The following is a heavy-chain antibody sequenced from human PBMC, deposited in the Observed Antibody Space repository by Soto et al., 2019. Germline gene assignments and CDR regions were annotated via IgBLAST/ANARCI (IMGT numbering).Heavy chain of an antibody. CDR2: ISGDSGIM. V-gene: IGHV3-9*01. J-gene: IGHJ4*02. CDR3: AKGGATVTTWFDY. CDR1: GFTFVNDA. Sequence: GGSLRLSCAASGFTFVNDAMHWVRQAPGKGLEWVSGISGDSGIMGYVESVKGRFTISRDNAKKSLYLQMNSLRTEDTALYYCAKGGATVTTWFDYWGQGTLVTVSS. D-gene: IGHD4-4*01.